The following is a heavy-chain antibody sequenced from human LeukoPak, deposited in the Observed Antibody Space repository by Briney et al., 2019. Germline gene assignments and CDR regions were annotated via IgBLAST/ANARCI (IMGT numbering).Heavy chain of an antibody. CDR3: AKDWGRGQLAPDPIT. V-gene: IGHV3-33*06. J-gene: IGHJ4*02. CDR1: GFSFSSYG. CDR2: IWYDGSNK. Sequence: GGSLRLSCAASGFSFSSYGMHWVRQAPGKGLEWVAVIWYDGSNKYYADSVKGRFTISRDNSKNTLYLQMNSLRAEDTAVYYCAKDWGRGQLAPDPITWGQGTLVTVSS. D-gene: IGHD6-13*01.